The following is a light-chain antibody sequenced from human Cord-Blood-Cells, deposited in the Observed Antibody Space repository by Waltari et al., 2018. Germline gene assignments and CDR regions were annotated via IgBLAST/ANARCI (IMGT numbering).Light chain of an antibody. CDR2: DVS. CDR3: SSYTSSSLYV. J-gene: IGLJ1*01. V-gene: IGLV2-14*01. Sequence: QSALTRPASVSGSPGQSITIPCPGTSSDVGGYNYVSWYQQHPGKAPKLMIYDVSNRPSGVSNRFSGSKSGNTASLTISGLQAEDEADYYCSSYTSSSLYVFGTGTKVTVL. CDR1: SSDVGGYNY.